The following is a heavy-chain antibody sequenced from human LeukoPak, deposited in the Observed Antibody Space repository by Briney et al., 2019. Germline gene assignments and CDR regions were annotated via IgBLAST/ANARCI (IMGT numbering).Heavy chain of an antibody. CDR2: IYYSGST. CDR3: ASCYVGSFFDY. D-gene: IGHD2-2*01. V-gene: IGHV4-39*01. CDR1: GGSISSSSYY. Sequence: SETLSLTCTASGGSISSSSYYWGWIRQPPGKGLEWIGSIYYSGSTYYNPSLKSRVTISVDTSKNQFSLKLSSVTAADTAVYYCASCYVGSFFDYWGQGTLVTVSS. J-gene: IGHJ4*02.